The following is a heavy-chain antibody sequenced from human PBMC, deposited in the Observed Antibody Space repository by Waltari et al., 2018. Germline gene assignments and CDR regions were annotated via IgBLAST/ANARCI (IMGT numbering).Heavy chain of an antibody. CDR1: GFTFSSYG. D-gene: IGHD3-10*01. CDR2: IRYDGSNK. Sequence: QVQLVESGGGVGQPGGSLGLSCAASGFTFSSYGMHWVRQAPGKGLEWVAFIRYDGSNKYYADSVKGRFTISRDNSKNTLYLQMNSLRAEDTAVYYCAKDDSYYGSGSPNWFDPWGQGTLVTVSS. V-gene: IGHV3-30*02. CDR3: AKDDSYYGSGSPNWFDP. J-gene: IGHJ5*02.